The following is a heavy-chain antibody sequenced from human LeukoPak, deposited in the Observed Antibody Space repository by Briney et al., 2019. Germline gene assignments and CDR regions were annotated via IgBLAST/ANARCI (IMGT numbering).Heavy chain of an antibody. V-gene: IGHV3-33*08. CDR2: IWYDGSKK. CDR3: ARGPGYPSNWFDP. D-gene: IGHD1-1*01. Sequence: GGSLRLSCAASGFTFSSYWMGWVRQAPGKGLEWVAVIWYDGSKKYYAESVKGRFTTSRDNSKNTLYVQMNSLRAEDTAMYYCARGPGYPSNWFDPWGQGTLVTVSS. J-gene: IGHJ5*02. CDR1: GFTFSSYW.